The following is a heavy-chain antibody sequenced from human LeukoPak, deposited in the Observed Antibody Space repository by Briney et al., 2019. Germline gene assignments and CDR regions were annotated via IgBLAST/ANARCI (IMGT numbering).Heavy chain of an antibody. CDR1: GGSFSGYY. J-gene: IGHJ5*02. D-gene: IGHD6-13*01. V-gene: IGHV4-34*01. CDR3: AAAAPIRWFDP. CDR2: INHSGST. Sequence: KPSETLSLTCAVYGGSFSGYYWSWIRQPPGKGLEWIGEINHSGSTNYNPSLKSRVTISVDTSKNQFSLKLSSVTAADTAVYYCAAAAPIRWFDPWGQGTLVTVSS.